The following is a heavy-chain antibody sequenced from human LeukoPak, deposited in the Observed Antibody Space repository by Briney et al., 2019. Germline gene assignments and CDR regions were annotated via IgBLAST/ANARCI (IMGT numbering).Heavy chain of an antibody. Sequence: SETLSLTCTVSGGSISSYYWSWIRQPAGKGLEWIGRTYTSGSANYNPSLKSRVTMSVDTSKNQFSLKLSSVTAADTAVYYCARDQVCSSTSCPLYYYYYYMDAWGKGTTVTVSS. CDR3: ARDQVCSSTSCPLYYYYYYMDA. D-gene: IGHD2-2*01. V-gene: IGHV4-4*07. J-gene: IGHJ6*03. CDR1: GGSISSYY. CDR2: TYTSGSA.